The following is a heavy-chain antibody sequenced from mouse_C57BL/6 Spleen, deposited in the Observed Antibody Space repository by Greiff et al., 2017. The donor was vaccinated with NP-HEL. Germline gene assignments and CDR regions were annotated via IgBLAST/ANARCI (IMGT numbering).Heavy chain of an antibody. V-gene: IGHV1-82*01. J-gene: IGHJ1*03. D-gene: IGHD1-1*01. CDR3: ARWDYYGSGDWYFDV. CDR1: GYAFSSSW. CDR2: IYPGDGDT. Sequence: VQLQQSGPELVKPGASVKISCKASGYAFSSSWMNWVKQRPGKGLEWIGRIYPGDGDTNYNGKFKGKATLTADKSSSTAYMQLSSLTSEDSAVYFCARWDYYGSGDWYFDVWGTGTTVTVSS.